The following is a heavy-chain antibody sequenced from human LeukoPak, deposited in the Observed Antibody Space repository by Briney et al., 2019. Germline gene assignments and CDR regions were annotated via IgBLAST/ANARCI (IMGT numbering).Heavy chain of an antibody. D-gene: IGHD3-3*02. CDR1: GGSISSGDYY. J-gene: IGHJ5*02. V-gene: IGHV4-30-4*08. CDR2: IYYSGST. CDR3: ARVGIKAPFDP. Sequence: SETLSLTCTVSGGSISSGDYYWSWIRQPPGKGLEWIGYIYYSGSTYYNPYLKGRVTISVDTSKNQCSLKLSSVTAADTAVYYCARVGIKAPFDPWGQGTLVTVSS.